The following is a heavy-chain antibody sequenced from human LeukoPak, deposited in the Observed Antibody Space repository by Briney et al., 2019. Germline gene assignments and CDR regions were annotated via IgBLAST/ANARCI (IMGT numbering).Heavy chain of an antibody. D-gene: IGHD6-19*01. V-gene: IGHV1-18*04. CDR2: INVYNGKT. J-gene: IGHJ4*02. Sequence: ASVKVSCKASGYTFTNYGLSWVRQAPGQGLEGMGWINVYNGKTNYAQKFQGRVTMTTDTSTSTACMELRSLRSDDTALYYCARAAYSSGWPVLIPYYFDYWGQGTLVTVSS. CDR1: GYTFTNYG. CDR3: ARAAYSSGWPVLIPYYFDY.